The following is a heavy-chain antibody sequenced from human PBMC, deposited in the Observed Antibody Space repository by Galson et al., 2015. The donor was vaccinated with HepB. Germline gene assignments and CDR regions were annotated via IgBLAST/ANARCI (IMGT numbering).Heavy chain of an antibody. D-gene: IGHD3-9*01. V-gene: IGHV4-59*01. CDR2: VFYNGNT. Sequence: SEPLSLTCTVSGDSIGYYYWSWIRLPPGKALEWIGYVFYNGNTNYNPSLKSRVTISVDTSKNQFSLKLRSVTAADTAMYYCARGHPLDYDILWGGPYYYYYGLDVWGRGTTVTVSS. J-gene: IGHJ6*02. CDR1: GDSIGYYY. CDR3: ARGHPLDYDILWGGPYYYYYGLDV.